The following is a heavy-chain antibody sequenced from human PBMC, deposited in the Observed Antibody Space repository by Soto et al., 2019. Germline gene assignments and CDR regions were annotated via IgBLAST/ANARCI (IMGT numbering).Heavy chain of an antibody. Sequence: PSETLSLTCTVSGGSIISYYWSWIRQPPGKGLEWIGYISYSGSTNYNPSLKSRVTISVDTSTNQFSLKLSSVTASDTAVYYCAREAGSNYYYFYALDVWGQGTTVT. V-gene: IGHV4-59*01. J-gene: IGHJ6*02. D-gene: IGHD4-4*01. CDR1: GGSIISYY. CDR3: AREAGSNYYYFYALDV. CDR2: ISYSGST.